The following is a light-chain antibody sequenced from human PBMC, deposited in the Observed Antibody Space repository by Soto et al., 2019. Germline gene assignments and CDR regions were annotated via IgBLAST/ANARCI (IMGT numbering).Light chain of an antibody. CDR2: GAT. CDR1: ESVGDY. Sequence: EIVLTQSPGALSLSPGERATLSCWASESVGDYLAWYQQKPGQAPRLLIYGATKRTSGTPDRFSGTGSETAFTLAIRRLEPGDFAVYYCQQYNNWSWTVGQGTKVDIK. J-gene: IGKJ1*01. V-gene: IGKV3-20*01. CDR3: QQYNNWSWT.